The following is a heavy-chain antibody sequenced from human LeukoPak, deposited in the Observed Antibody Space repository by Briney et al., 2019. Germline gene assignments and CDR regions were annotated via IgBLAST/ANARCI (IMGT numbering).Heavy chain of an antibody. D-gene: IGHD2-2*02. Sequence: GESLKISCNASGYNFTTFWIGWVRQMPGKGLEWMGIIHPGDSDTRYSPSFQGQVTIYAHKPISTASLQWSSLKASDTAMYYCARHDVCSSTRCYNTYDIWGQGTMVTVSS. J-gene: IGHJ3*02. CDR1: GYNFTTFW. CDR2: IHPGDSDT. V-gene: IGHV5-51*01. CDR3: ARHDVCSSTRCYNTYDI.